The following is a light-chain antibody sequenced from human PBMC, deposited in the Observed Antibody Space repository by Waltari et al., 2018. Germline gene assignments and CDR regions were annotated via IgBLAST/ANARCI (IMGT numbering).Light chain of an antibody. CDR3: QQYNNWPPPLT. CDR2: GAS. Sequence: EIVMTQSPATLSVSPGERATLSCRASQGVSSNLAWYQQKPGQAPRLLIYGASPRATGIPARFSGSGSGTEFTLTISSLQSEDFAVYYCQQYNNWPPPLTFGGGTKVEIK. J-gene: IGKJ4*01. CDR1: QGVSSN. V-gene: IGKV3-15*01.